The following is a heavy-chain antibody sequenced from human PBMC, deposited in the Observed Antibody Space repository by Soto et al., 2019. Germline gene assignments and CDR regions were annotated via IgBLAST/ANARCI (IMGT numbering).Heavy chain of an antibody. Sequence: SETLSLTCTVSGGSISSGAYYWTWIRQHPGKGLEWIGNTYHRGGTYYNPSLKSRVIISVDTSKNQFSLKLNSVTAADTAVYYCARALIAAPGRVDWFDPWGQGILVT. CDR1: GGSISSGAYY. D-gene: IGHD6-13*01. CDR2: TYHRGGT. J-gene: IGHJ5*02. CDR3: ARALIAAPGRVDWFDP. V-gene: IGHV4-31*03.